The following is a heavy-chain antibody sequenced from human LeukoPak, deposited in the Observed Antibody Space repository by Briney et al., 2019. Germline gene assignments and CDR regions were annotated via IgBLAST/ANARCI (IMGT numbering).Heavy chain of an antibody. CDR2: IYPGDSDT. D-gene: IGHD3-16*02. Sequence: GESLKISCKGSGYSFTSYWIGWVRQMPGKGLEWMGIIYPGDSDTRYSPSFQGQVTISADKSISTAYLQWSSLKASDTAMYYCASPHIITFGGVIAPPEYWGQGTLVTVSS. CDR3: ASPHIITFGGVIAPPEY. J-gene: IGHJ4*02. V-gene: IGHV5-51*01. CDR1: GYSFTSYW.